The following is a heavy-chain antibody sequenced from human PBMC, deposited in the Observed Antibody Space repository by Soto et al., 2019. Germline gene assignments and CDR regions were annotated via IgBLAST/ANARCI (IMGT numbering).Heavy chain of an antibody. J-gene: IGHJ3*01. CDR3: ARTGHFGEFDAFDV. CDR2: IYPGDSDI. CDR1: GYRFTTYW. Sequence: GKSLKISCKASGYRFTTYWIGWVRQMPGKGLEWMGFIYPGDSDIRNSPSFQGQVTVSADKSITTAYLQWSSLKASDTAMYYCARTGHFGEFDAFDVWGQGTMVTVSS. D-gene: IGHD3-10*01. V-gene: IGHV5-51*03.